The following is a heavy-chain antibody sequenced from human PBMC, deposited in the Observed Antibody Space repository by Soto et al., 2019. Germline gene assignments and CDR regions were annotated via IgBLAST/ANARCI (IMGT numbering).Heavy chain of an antibody. CDR1: GYSFTSYW. Sequence: GESLKISCKGSGYSFTSYWIGWVRQMPGKGLQWMGIIYPGDSETRNSPSFQGQVTISADRSISTVYLQWSSLKASDTAMYYCARSALAGTSTAFDIWGQGTMVTVSS. D-gene: IGHD6-19*01. J-gene: IGHJ3*02. CDR2: IYPGDSET. CDR3: ARSALAGTSTAFDI. V-gene: IGHV5-51*01.